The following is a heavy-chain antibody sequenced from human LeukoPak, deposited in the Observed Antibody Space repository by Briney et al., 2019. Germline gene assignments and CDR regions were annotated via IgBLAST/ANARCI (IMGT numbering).Heavy chain of an antibody. CDR2: IKHDGSGT. CDR3: ARDRDSSGSWEVNFDH. V-gene: IGHV3-7*01. Sequence: PGGSLRLSCAASGFPFSYHYMSWIRQAPGKGLEWVASIKHDGSGTYYVDSVKGRFTISRDDATNSVYLQMNSLRVEDTAVYYCARDRDSSGSWEVNFDHWGQGTLVTVSS. CDR1: GFPFSYHY. J-gene: IGHJ4*02. D-gene: IGHD6-13*01.